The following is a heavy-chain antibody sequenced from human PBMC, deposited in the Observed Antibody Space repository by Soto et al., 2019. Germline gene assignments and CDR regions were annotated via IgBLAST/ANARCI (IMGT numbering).Heavy chain of an antibody. CDR2: IDNAGTDS. Sequence: VQLVESGGGLVQPGGSLRLSCAASGFTLSGRSMHWVRQAPGKGLVWVSGIDNAGTDSIYADSVKGRFTSSRDNAKNMLYLQMNSLRVEDTAVYYCARGWFGPDVWGKGTTVTVSS. J-gene: IGHJ6*04. V-gene: IGHV3-74*01. CDR1: GFTLSGRS. D-gene: IGHD3-10*01. CDR3: ARGWFGPDV.